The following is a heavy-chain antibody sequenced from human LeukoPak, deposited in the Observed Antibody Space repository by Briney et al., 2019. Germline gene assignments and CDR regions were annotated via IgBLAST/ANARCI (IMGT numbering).Heavy chain of an antibody. D-gene: IGHD3-22*01. CDR3: TRVTYYYDNSGYFHFDS. CDR2: IRRKAHGGTT. J-gene: IGHJ4*02. V-gene: IGHV3-49*04. Sequence: GGSLRLSCTTSGFTFGDYAMSWVRQAPGKGLERVSFIRRKAHGGTTEYAASVKGRFSSSRDDSKSIAYLQMNSLKTEDTAVYFCTRVTYYYDNSGYFHFDSWGQGSLVTVSS. CDR1: GFTFGDYA.